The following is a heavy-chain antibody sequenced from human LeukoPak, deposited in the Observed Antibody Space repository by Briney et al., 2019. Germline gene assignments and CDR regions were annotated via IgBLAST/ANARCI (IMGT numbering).Heavy chain of an antibody. CDR1: GYSFSSHD. CDR2: MNPNSGNT. J-gene: IGHJ4*02. V-gene: IGHV1-8*01. D-gene: IGHD3-9*01. Sequence: ASVKVSCKASGYSFSSHDINWVRQATGQGLEWMGWMNPNSGNTGYAQKFQGRVTMTRNTSISTAYMELSSLRSEDTAVYYCARAYYDILTGYHYYFDYWGQGTLVTVSS. CDR3: ARAYYDILTGYHYYFDY.